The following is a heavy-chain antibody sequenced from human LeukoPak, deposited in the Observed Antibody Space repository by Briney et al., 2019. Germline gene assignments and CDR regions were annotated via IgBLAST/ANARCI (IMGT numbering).Heavy chain of an antibody. CDR2: IGGVGDRT. CDR1: GXTFTPYA. D-gene: IGHD6-19*01. CDR3: AKASRQGAVASPLDY. Sequence: GGSLRLSCAASGXTFTPYAMSWVRQAPGKGLEWVAGIGGVGDRTYYTNSVKGRFTISRDNSKDTLFLQMNSLKAEDTAVYYCAKASRQGAVASPLDYWGQGTLVTVSS. V-gene: IGHV3-23*01. J-gene: IGHJ4*02.